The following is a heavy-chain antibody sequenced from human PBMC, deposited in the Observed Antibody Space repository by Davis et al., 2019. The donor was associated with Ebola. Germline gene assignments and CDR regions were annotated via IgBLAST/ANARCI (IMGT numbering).Heavy chain of an antibody. Sequence: TFSRSAMSWVRQPPGKGLEWIGSIYYSGSTYYNPSLKSRVTISVDTSKNQFSLKLSSVTAADTAVYYCARHWSSSSGFDYWGQGTLVTVSS. CDR2: IYYSGST. CDR1: TFSRSA. CDR3: ARHWSSSSGFDY. J-gene: IGHJ4*02. V-gene: IGHV4-39*01. D-gene: IGHD6-6*01.